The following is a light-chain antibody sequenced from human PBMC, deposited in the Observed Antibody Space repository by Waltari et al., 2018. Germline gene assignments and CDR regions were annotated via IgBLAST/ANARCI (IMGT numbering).Light chain of an antibody. Sequence: SQSSVSLAVSLGERATIHCKSSQSVLYSSNNKNYLAWYQQKPGHPPKLLIYWASTRESGVPDRFSGSGSGTDFTLTISSLQAEDVAVYYCQQYYSPPITFGQGTRLEI. CDR1: QSVLYSSNNKNY. CDR2: WAS. CDR3: QQYYSPPIT. J-gene: IGKJ5*01. V-gene: IGKV4-1*01.